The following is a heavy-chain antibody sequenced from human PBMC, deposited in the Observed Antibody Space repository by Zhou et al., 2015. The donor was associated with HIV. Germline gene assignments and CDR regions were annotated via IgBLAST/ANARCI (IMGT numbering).Heavy chain of an antibody. CDR2: ISAYNGNT. Sequence: QVQLVQSGAEVKKPGASVKVSCKASGYTFTSYGISWVRQAPGQGLEWMGWISAYNGNTNYAQKLQGRVTMTTDTSTSTAYMELRSLRSDDTAVYYCARVCTLRLGELSALDAFDIWGQGTMVTVSS. CDR1: GYTFTSYG. CDR3: ARVCTLRLGELSALDAFDI. V-gene: IGHV1-18*01. D-gene: IGHD3-16*02. J-gene: IGHJ3*02.